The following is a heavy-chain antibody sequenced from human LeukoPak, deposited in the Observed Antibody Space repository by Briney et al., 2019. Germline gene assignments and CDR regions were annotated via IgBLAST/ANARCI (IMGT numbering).Heavy chain of an antibody. CDR3: ARVGTTVTSRGYYYYRMDV. CDR2: IIPIFGTA. Sequence: ASVKVSCKASGGTFSSYAISWVRQAPGQGLEWMGGIIPIFGTANYAQKFQGRVTITADESTSTAYMELSSLRSEDTAVYYCARVGTTVTSRGYYYYRMDVWGQGTTVTVSS. CDR1: GGTFSSYA. V-gene: IGHV1-69*13. J-gene: IGHJ6*02. D-gene: IGHD4-17*01.